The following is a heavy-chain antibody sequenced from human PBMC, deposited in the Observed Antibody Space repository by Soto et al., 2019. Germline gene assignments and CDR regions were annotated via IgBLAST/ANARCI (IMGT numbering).Heavy chain of an antibody. J-gene: IGHJ4*02. D-gene: IGHD1-1*01. V-gene: IGHV1-69*06. CDR3: ASDLDIQLERPALDF. CDR2: IIPIFGTA. Sequence: SVKVSCKASGGTFSSYAISWVRQAPGQGLEWMGGIIPIFGTANYAQKFQGRVPITADKSTSTAYMELSSLRSEDTAVYYCASDLDIQLERPALDFCGQGTLVTVSS. CDR1: GGTFSSYA.